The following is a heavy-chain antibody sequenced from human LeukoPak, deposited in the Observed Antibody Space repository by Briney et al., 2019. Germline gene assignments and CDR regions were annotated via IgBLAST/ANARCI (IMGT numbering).Heavy chain of an antibody. Sequence: SETLSLTCTVSGGSISSGSYYWSWIRQPAGKGLEWIGRIYTSGSTNYNPSLKSRVTISVDTSKNQFSLKLSSVTAADTAVYYCARDNDSRDPPHFDYWGQGTLVTVSS. V-gene: IGHV4-61*02. J-gene: IGHJ4*02. CDR1: GGSISSGSYY. CDR3: ARDNDSRDPPHFDY. CDR2: IYTSGST. D-gene: IGHD3-16*01.